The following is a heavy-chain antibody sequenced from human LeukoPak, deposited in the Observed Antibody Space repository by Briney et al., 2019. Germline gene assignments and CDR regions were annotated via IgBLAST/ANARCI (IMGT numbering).Heavy chain of an antibody. CDR2: FDPEDGET. D-gene: IGHD6-13*01. CDR3: ARDPSPMAAAGYFDY. V-gene: IGHV1-24*01. J-gene: IGHJ4*02. Sequence: GASVKVSCKVSGYTLTELSMHWVRQAPGKGLEWMGGFDPEDGETIYAQKFQGRVTMTRDMSTSTVYMELSSLRSEDTAVYYCARDPSPMAAAGYFDYWGQGTLVTVSS. CDR1: GYTLTELS.